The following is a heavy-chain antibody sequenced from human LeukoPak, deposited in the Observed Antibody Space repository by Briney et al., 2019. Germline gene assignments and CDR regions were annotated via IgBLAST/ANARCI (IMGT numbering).Heavy chain of an antibody. CDR3: ARDLGSDYNP. D-gene: IGHD3-10*01. J-gene: IGHJ4*02. V-gene: IGHV3-48*01. CDR1: GFTFSSYS. CDR2: ISSSSSTI. Sequence: GGSLRLSCAASGFTFSSYSMNWVRQAPGKGLEWVSYISSSSSTIYYADSVKGRFTISRDNSKNTLYLQMNSLRAEDTAVYYCARDLGSDYNPWGQGTLVTVSS.